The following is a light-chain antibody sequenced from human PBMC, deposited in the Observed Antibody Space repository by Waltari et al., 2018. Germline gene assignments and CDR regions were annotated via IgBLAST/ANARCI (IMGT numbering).Light chain of an antibody. CDR2: EVS. Sequence: EIVMTQTPLSLSITPGEQASMSCRSVRASCIVMDTPICIGFCRKPGQSPQLLIYEVSNRFSGVPERFSGSGSGTDFTLKISRVEAEDVGVYYCMQDAQDPPMYTFGQGTKLEIK. CDR3: MQDAQDPPMYT. CDR1: RASCIVMDTP. J-gene: IGKJ2*01. V-gene: IGKV2D-26*03.